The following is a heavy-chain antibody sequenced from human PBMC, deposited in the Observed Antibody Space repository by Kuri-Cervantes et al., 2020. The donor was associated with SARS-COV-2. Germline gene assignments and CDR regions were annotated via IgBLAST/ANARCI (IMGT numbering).Heavy chain of an antibody. D-gene: IGHD3-22*01. J-gene: IGHJ4*02. CDR1: GFTVSSNE. Sequence: GGSLRLSCAASGFTVSSNEMSWVCQAPGKGLEWVSAISGSGGSTYYEDSVKGRFTISRDNSKNTLYLQMNSLRAEDTAVYYCASGYSIDYWGQGTLVTVSS. CDR3: ASGYSIDY. V-gene: IGHV3-23*01. CDR2: ISGSGGST.